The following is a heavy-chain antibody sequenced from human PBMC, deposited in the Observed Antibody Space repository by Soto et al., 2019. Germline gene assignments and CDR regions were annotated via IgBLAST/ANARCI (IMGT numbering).Heavy chain of an antibody. CDR3: ARVGGNWNDDYFDY. D-gene: IGHD1-1*01. Sequence: QVQLVQSGAEVKKPGASVKVSCKASGYTFSDHDINWVRQATGQGPEWLGWMNPNSGDTGYAQNFQGRVTMTRDNSIRTAYMELSSLRSEDTAVYYCARVGGNWNDDYFDYWGQGTLVTVSS. V-gene: IGHV1-8*01. CDR1: GYTFSDHD. J-gene: IGHJ4*02. CDR2: MNPNSGDT.